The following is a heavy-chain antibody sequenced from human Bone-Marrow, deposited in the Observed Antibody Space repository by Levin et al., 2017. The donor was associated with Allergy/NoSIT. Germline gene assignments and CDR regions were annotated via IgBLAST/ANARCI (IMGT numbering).Heavy chain of an antibody. V-gene: IGHV1-18*01. D-gene: IGHD3-10*01. J-gene: IGHJ4*02. CDR3: ARAKYYYGSGSYYN. Sequence: ASVKVSCKASGYTFTSYGISWVRQAPGQGLEWMGWISAYNGNTNYAQRLQGRVTMTTDTSTSTAYMELRSLRSDDTAVYYCARAKYYYGSGSYYNWGQGTLVTVSS. CDR1: GYTFTSYG. CDR2: ISAYNGNT.